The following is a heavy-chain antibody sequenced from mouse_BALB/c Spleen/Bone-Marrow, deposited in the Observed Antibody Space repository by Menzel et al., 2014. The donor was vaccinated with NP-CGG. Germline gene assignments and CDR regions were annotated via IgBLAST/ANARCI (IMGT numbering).Heavy chain of an antibody. J-gene: IGHJ4*01. D-gene: IGHD2-4*01. CDR3: ARTTMITTGGYYAMDY. CDR1: GYTLTSYW. CDR2: TYPGDGDT. V-gene: IGHV1-87*01. Sequence: VQLVESGAELARPGASVKLSCKASGYTLTSYWMQWVKQRPGQGLEWIGATYPGDGDTRYTQKFKGKATLTADKSSSTAYMQLSSLASEDSAVYYCARTTMITTGGYYAMDYWGQGTSVTVSS.